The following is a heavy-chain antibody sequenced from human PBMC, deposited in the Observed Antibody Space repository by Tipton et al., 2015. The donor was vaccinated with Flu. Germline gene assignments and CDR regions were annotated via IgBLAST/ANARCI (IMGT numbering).Heavy chain of an antibody. D-gene: IGHD2-8*02. J-gene: IGHJ4*02. CDR1: GFTFRNFP. V-gene: IGHV3-64*02. Sequence: SLRLSCAASGFTFRNFPMHWVRQAPGRGLECVSAISPSGGTTYYAASVRGRFIISRDNSNNILFLQMDSLRGDDMAIYYCVREGPSGGFGFWGRGVPVAVSS. CDR3: VREGPSGGFGF. CDR2: ISPSGGTT.